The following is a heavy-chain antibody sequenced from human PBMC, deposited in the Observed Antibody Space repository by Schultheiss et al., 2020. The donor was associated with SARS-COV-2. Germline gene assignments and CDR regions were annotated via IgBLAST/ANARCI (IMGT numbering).Heavy chain of an antibody. CDR3: TRDRRYHFDY. CDR2: IRSKANNYAT. V-gene: IGHV3-73*01. CDR1: GFNFSDSA. Sequence: VGSLRLSCAASGFNFSDSAMHWVRQAPGKGLEWVGRIRSKANNYATVYAASVNGRFSISRDDSESTAYLQMNSLKTDDTAVYYCTRDRRYHFDYWGQGTLVTVSS. D-gene: IGHD1-1*01. J-gene: IGHJ4*02.